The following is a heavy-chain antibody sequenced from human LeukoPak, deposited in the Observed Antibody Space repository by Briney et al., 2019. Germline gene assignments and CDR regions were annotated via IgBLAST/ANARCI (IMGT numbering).Heavy chain of an antibody. J-gene: IGHJ6*04. CDR1: GFTFSSYG. CDR3: AKDIARRSSSTRECYYYYGMDV. CDR2: ISYDGSNK. V-gene: IGHV3-30*18. D-gene: IGHD2-2*01. Sequence: PGGSLRLSCAASGFTFSSYGMHWVRQAPGKGLEWVAVISYDGSNKYYADSVKGRFTISRDNSKNTLYLQMNSLRAEDTAVYYCAKDIARRSSSTRECYYYYGMDVWGKGTTVTVSS.